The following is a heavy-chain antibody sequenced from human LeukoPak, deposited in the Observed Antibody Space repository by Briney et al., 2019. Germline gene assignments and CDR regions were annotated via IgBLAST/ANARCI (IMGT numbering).Heavy chain of an antibody. CDR3: ARAGYYFDY. CDR2: ISTSGST. CDR1: GVSISSSNSY. Sequence: PSETLSLTCTVSGVSISSSNSYWGWIRQPPGKGLEWIGRISTSGSTNYNPSLKSRVTMSVDTSKNQFSLKLSSVTAADTAIYYCARAGYYFDYWGQGTLVTVSS. J-gene: IGHJ4*02. V-gene: IGHV4-61*05.